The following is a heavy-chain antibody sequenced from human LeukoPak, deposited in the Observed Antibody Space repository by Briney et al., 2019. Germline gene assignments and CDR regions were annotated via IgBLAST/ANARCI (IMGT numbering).Heavy chain of an antibody. CDR1: RFTPSSYA. Sequence: GGSLRLSRAASRFTPSSYAMTCVREAPGQGLEWVSVISGSGDSTYYADSVKSRFTISRDNSKNTLYLQMNSLRAEDTAVYYCAKDRPLYSSSYAYYYYGMDVWGQGTTVTVSS. CDR3: AKDRPLYSSSYAYYYYGMDV. V-gene: IGHV3-23*01. J-gene: IGHJ6*02. D-gene: IGHD6-6*01. CDR2: ISGSGDST.